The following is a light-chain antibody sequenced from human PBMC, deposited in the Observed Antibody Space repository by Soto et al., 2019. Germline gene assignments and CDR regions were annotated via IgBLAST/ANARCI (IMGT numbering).Light chain of an antibody. Sequence: EIVLTQSPGTLSLSPGERATLSCRASQSVSSSCLAWYQQKPGQAPRLLIYGASSRATGIPDRFSGSGSGTDFTLTISRLEPEDFAVYYCKQDDGSLGLTFGGGTKVEIK. V-gene: IGKV3-20*01. CDR3: KQDDGSLGLT. CDR2: GAS. CDR1: QSVSSSC. J-gene: IGKJ4*01.